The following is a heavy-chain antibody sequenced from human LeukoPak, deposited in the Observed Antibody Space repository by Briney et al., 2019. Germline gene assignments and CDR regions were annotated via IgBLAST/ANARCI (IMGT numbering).Heavy chain of an antibody. CDR1: GYTFSTYW. CDR2: IYPGDSDS. CDR3: ARQQTTGTTDY. J-gene: IGHJ4*02. V-gene: IGHV5-51*01. D-gene: IGHD1-1*01. Sequence: GESLKISCKGSGYTFSTYWMAWVRHLPGKGREWMGIIYPGDSDSRYSPSFQDQVTFSADKSISTAYLQWSSLKASDTAMYYCARQQTTGTTDYWGQGTLVTVSS.